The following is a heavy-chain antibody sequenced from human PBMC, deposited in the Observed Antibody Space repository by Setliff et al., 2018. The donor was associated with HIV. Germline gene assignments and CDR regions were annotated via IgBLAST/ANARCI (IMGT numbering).Heavy chain of an antibody. CDR3: AREDYYYYGMDV. CDR1: GFTVSSNE. V-gene: IGHV4-4*02. Sequence: PGGSLRLSCGASGFTVSSNEMSWIRQPPGKGLEWIGEINHSGGTRYNPSLESRVTMSLDSSRKQFSLRLISVTAADTAVYYCAREDYYYYGMDVWGQGTTVTVSS. J-gene: IGHJ6*02. CDR2: INHSGGT.